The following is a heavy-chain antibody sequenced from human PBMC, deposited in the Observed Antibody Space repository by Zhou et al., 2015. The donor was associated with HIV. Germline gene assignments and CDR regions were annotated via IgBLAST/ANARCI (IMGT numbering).Heavy chain of an antibody. J-gene: IGHJ4*02. D-gene: IGHD2-2*01. Sequence: QVQLVQSGAEVKKPGASVKVSCKASGYTFTGYYMHWVRQAPGQGLEWMGRINPNSGGTNYAQKFQGRVTMTRDTSISTAYMELSRLRSDDTAVYYCARDLGGDIVVVPAAKDDYWGQGTLVTVSS. V-gene: IGHV1-2*06. CDR1: GYTFTGYY. CDR3: ARDLGGDIVVVPAAKDDY. CDR2: INPNSGGT.